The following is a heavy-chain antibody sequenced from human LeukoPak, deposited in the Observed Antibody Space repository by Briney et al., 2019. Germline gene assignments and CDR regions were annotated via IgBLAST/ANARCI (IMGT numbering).Heavy chain of an antibody. CDR1: GFXVSSNH. V-gene: IGHV3-53*01. CDR2: IYSAGST. D-gene: IGHD6-13*01. CDR3: ASHSSSWYGFDY. Sequence: GGSLTLSCAASGFXVSSNHISWVRQGPGKGLEWVSIIYSAGSTYYADSVMGRFSISRDNSKNTLYLQMNSLRAEDTAVYYCASHSSSWYGFDYWGQGTLVTVSS. J-gene: IGHJ4*02.